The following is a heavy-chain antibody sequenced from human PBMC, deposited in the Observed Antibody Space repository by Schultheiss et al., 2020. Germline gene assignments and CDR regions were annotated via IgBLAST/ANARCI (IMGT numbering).Heavy chain of an antibody. Sequence: SETLSLTCAVSGGSISSSNWWSWVRQPPGKGLEWIGEIYHSGSTNYNPSLKSRVTISVDTSKNQFSLKLSSVTAADTAVYYCAREAGWDSSGYYDFDYWGQGTLVTVSS. J-gene: IGHJ4*02. D-gene: IGHD3-22*01. V-gene: IGHV4-4*02. CDR2: IYHSGST. CDR3: AREAGWDSSGYYDFDY. CDR1: GGSISSSNW.